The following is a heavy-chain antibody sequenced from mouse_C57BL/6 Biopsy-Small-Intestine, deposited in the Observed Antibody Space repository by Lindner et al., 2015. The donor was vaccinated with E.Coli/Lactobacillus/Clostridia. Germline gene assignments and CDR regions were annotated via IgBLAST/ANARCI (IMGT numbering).Heavy chain of an antibody. V-gene: IGHV1-63*01. CDR3: ARGLVYYFDY. Sequence: VQLQESGAELVRPGTSVKMSCKASGYTFTNYWIGWAKQRPGHGLEWIGDIYPGGGYTNYNEKFKGKATLTADKSSSTAYMQFSSLTSEDSAIYYCARGLVYYFDYWGQGTTLTVSS. CDR1: GYTFTNYW. J-gene: IGHJ2*01. D-gene: IGHD2-10*02. CDR2: IYPGGGYT.